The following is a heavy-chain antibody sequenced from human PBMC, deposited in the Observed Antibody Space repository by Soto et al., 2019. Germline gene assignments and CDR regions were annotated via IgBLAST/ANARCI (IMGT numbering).Heavy chain of an antibody. D-gene: IGHD6-13*01. V-gene: IGHV6-1*01. Sequence: PSQTLSLTCAISGDSVSSNSAAWNWIRQSPSRGLEWLGRTYYRSKWYNDYAVSVKSRITINPDTSKNQFSLQLNSVTPEDTAVYYCARMGYSSSSGDPRFDPWGQGTLVTVSS. J-gene: IGHJ5*02. CDR1: GDSVSSNSAA. CDR2: TYYRSKWYN. CDR3: ARMGYSSSSGDPRFDP.